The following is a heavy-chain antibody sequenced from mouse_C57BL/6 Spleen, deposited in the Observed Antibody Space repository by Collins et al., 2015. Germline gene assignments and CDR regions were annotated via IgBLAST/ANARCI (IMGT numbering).Heavy chain of an antibody. CDR1: GYTFTSYN. CDR3: ARSDGNYWFAY. V-gene: IGHV1-12*01. J-gene: IGHJ3*01. CDR2: IYPGNGDT. D-gene: IGHD2-1*01. Sequence: QVQLQQSGAELVKPEASVKMSCKASGYTFTSYNMHWIKRIPGQGLEWIGAIYPGNGDTSYNQKFKGKATLTADKSSSTAYMQLSSLTSEDSAVYYCARSDGNYWFAYWGQGTLVTVSA.